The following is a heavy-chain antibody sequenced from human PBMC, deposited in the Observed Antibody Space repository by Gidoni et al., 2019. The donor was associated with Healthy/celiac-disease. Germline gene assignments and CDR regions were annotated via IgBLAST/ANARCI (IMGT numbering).Heavy chain of an antibody. V-gene: IGHV3-74*01. CDR1: GFTFSSYW. CDR3: AREGIYVTYYDFWSGYKAPMDV. CDR2: INSDGSST. Sequence: EVQLVESGGGLVQPGGSLRLSCAASGFTFSSYWMHWVRQAPGKGLVWVSRINSDGSSTSYADSVKGRFSISRDNAKNTLYLQMNSLRAEDTAVYYCAREGIYVTYYDFWSGYKAPMDVWGQGTTVTVSS. J-gene: IGHJ6*02. D-gene: IGHD3-3*01.